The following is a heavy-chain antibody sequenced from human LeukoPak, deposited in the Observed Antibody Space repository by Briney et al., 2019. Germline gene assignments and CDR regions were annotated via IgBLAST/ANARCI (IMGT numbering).Heavy chain of an antibody. Sequence: GGSLRLXCAASGFTFSSYGMHWVRQAPGKGLEWVAFIRYDGSNKYYADSVKGRFTISRDSSKNTLYLQMNSLRAEDTAVYYCAKWAVTTGVLWFDPWGQGTLVTVSS. V-gene: IGHV3-30*02. CDR1: GFTFSSYG. CDR3: AKWAVTTGVLWFDP. CDR2: IRYDGSNK. J-gene: IGHJ5*02. D-gene: IGHD4-11*01.